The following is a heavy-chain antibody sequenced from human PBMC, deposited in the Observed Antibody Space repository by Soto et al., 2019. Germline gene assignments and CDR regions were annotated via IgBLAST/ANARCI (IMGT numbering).Heavy chain of an antibody. D-gene: IGHD6-13*01. Sequence: GGSLRLSCAASGFTFSDYYMSWVRQAPGKGLEWIAYSSSTAAVIYYADSVQGRFTISRDNPKNSRYLQMNSLRAEDTAVYYCAREVAAAYDAFDIWGQGTMVTVSS. V-gene: IGHV3-11*04. CDR1: GFTFSDYY. J-gene: IGHJ3*02. CDR3: AREVAAAYDAFDI. CDR2: SSSTAAVI.